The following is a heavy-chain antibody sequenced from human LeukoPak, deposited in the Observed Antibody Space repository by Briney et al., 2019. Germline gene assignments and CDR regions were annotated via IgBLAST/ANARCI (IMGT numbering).Heavy chain of an antibody. D-gene: IGHD5-24*01. J-gene: IGHJ3*02. CDR3: AKAVDLATISVDI. V-gene: IGHV3-23*01. Sequence: GGSLRLSCAASGFTFSSYGMSWVRQAPGKGLEWVSAISGNGGSTYYADSVKGRFAISRDTSKNTLYLVMNSLRVDDTAVYYCAKAVDLATISVDIWGQGTMVTVSS. CDR2: ISGNGGST. CDR1: GFTFSSYG.